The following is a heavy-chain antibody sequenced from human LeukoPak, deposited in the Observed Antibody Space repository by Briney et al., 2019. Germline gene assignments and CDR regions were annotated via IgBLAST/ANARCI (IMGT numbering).Heavy chain of an antibody. CDR3: ARALASYYDSSGYYDY. J-gene: IGHJ4*02. V-gene: IGHV3-20*01. CDR1: GFTFSSYS. Sequence: GGSLRLSCAASGFTFSSYSMNWVRQAPGKGLEWVSGINWNGGSTGYADSVKGRFTISRDNAKNSLYLQMNSLRAEDTALYHCARALASYYDSSGYYDYWGQGTLVTVSS. D-gene: IGHD3-22*01. CDR2: INWNGGST.